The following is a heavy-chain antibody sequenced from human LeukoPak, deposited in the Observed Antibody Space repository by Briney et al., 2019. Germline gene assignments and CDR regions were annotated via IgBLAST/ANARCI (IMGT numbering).Heavy chain of an antibody. CDR3: ARGVDSSGYYYPS. D-gene: IGHD3-22*01. CDR1: GGSISSYY. J-gene: IGHJ4*02. CDR2: IYYSGST. Sequence: NSSETLSLTCTVSGGSISSYYWSWIRQPPGKGLEWIGYIYYSGSTNYNPSLKSRVTISVDTSKNQFSLKLSSVTAADTAVYYCARGVDSSGYYYPSWGQGTLVTVSS. V-gene: IGHV4-59*01.